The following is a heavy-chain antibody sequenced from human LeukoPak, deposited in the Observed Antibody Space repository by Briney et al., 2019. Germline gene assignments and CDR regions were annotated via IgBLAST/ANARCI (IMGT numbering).Heavy chain of an antibody. Sequence: PGGSRRLSCAASGFTFSSYWMSWVRQAPGKGLEWVANIKQDGSEKYYVDSVKGRFTISRDNAKNSLYLQMNSLRAEDTAVYYCARDLTVVVPAAMSLPIDYWGQGTLVTVSS. CDR3: ARDLTVVVPAAMSLPIDY. D-gene: IGHD2-2*01. CDR1: GFTFSSYW. CDR2: IKQDGSEK. J-gene: IGHJ4*02. V-gene: IGHV3-7*01.